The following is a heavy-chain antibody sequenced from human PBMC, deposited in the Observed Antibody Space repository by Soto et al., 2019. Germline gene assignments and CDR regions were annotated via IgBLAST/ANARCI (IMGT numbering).Heavy chain of an antibody. CDR1: GGSISSYY. CDR3: ARKYDGDYRLYFDY. J-gene: IGHJ4*02. V-gene: IGHV4-59*08. Sequence: SETLSLTCTVSGGSISSYYWSWIRQPPGKGLEWIGYIYYSGSTNYNPSLKSRVTISVDTSKNQFSLKLSSVTAADTAVYYCARKYDGDYRLYFDYWGRGTLVPVSS. D-gene: IGHD4-17*01. CDR2: IYYSGST.